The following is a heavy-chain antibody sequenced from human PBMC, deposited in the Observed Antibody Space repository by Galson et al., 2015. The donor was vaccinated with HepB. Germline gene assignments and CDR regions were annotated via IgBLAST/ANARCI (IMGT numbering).Heavy chain of an antibody. Sequence: SLRLSCAASGFTFSSYAMHWVRQPPGKGLEWVAVISYDGSNKYYADSVKGRFTISRDNSKNTLYLHMNSLRAEDTAVYYCARNSLQYCISTTCYAVFAYWGQGTLVTVSS. CDR3: ARNSLQYCISTTCYAVFAY. V-gene: IGHV3-30-3*01. J-gene: IGHJ4*02. CDR2: ISYDGSNK. D-gene: IGHD2-2*01. CDR1: GFTFSSYA.